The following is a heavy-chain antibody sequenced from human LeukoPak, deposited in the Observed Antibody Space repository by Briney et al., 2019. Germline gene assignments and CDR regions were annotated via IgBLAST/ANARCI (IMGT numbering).Heavy chain of an antibody. CDR3: ARDGEGAAAAYFQH. D-gene: IGHD6-13*01. J-gene: IGHJ1*01. Sequence: PGGSLRLSCEASGFSFNNNAMDWVRQAPGKGLVWVSRINSDGSSTSYADSVKGRFTISKDNAKNTLNLQMNSLRAEDTAVYYCARDGEGAAAAYFQHWGQGTLVTVSS. CDR1: GFSFNNNA. V-gene: IGHV3-74*01. CDR2: INSDGSST.